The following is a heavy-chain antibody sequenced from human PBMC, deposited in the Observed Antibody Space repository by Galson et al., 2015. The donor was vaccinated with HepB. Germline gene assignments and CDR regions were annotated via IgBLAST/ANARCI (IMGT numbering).Heavy chain of an antibody. CDR3: ARDRLRFGEPNYYYGMDV. Sequence: SVKVSCKASGYTFTSYAMHWVRQAPGQRLEWMGWINAGNGNTKYSQKFQGRVTITRDTSASTAYMELSSLRSEDTAVYYCARDRLRFGEPNYYYGMDVWGQGTTVTVSS. D-gene: IGHD3-10*01. CDR1: GYTFTSYA. V-gene: IGHV1-3*01. CDR2: INAGNGNT. J-gene: IGHJ6*02.